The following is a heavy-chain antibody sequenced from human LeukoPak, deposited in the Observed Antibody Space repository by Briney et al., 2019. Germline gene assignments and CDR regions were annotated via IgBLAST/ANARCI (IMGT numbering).Heavy chain of an antibody. CDR1: GFTFRDYA. J-gene: IGHJ6*03. D-gene: IGHD2-8*01. CDR2: IWYDGSNK. V-gene: IGHV3-33*01. Sequence: GGSLRLSCVGSGFTFRDYAMHWVRQAPGKGLEWVAVIWYDGSNKYYADSVKGRFTISRDNSKNTLYLQMNSLRAEDTAVYYCARDVSYYYYMDVWGKGTTVTVSS. CDR3: ARDVSYYYYMDV.